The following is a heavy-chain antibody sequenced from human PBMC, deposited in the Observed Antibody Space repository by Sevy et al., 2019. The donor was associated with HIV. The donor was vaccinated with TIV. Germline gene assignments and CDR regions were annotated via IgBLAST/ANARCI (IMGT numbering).Heavy chain of an antibody. CDR1: GFTFSNYW. CDR3: ARVRGYSYGEFDY. CDR2: ISSDGSIT. Sequence: GGSLRLSCAASGFTFSNYWMHWVRQAPEKGLMWVSRISSDGSITNYADSVKGRFTISRDNAKKTLYLQMNSLRVEDTAVYYCARVRGYSYGEFDYWGQGTLVTVSS. V-gene: IGHV3-74*01. J-gene: IGHJ4*02. D-gene: IGHD5-18*01.